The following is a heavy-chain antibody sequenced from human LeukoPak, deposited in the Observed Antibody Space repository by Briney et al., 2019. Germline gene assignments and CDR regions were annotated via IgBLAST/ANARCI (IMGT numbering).Heavy chain of an antibody. CDR3: ARDSPYSSSWYTPPGMDV. D-gene: IGHD6-13*01. V-gene: IGHV1-2*02. J-gene: IGHJ6*02. CDR1: GYTFTGYY. CDR2: INPNSGGT. Sequence: ASVKVSCKASGYTFTGYYMHWVRQAPGQGLEWVGWINPNSGGTNYAQKFQGRVTMTRDTSISTAYMELSRLRSDDTAVYYCARDSPYSSSWYTPPGMDVWGQGTTATVSS.